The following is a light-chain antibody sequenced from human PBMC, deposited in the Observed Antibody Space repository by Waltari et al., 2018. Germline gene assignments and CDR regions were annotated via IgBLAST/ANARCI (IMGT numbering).Light chain of an antibody. CDR1: QGISSY. CDR2: AAS. V-gene: IGKV1-9*01. CDR3: QQLNSYPPWT. J-gene: IGKJ2*02. Sequence: IQLTHSPSSLPASVGSRATHPCRAGQGISSYLAWHQQKPGTDPKLLIYAASSLQSGVPSRFSGSGSGTDFTLTISSLQPEDFATYYCQQLNSYPPWTFGQGTKLEIK.